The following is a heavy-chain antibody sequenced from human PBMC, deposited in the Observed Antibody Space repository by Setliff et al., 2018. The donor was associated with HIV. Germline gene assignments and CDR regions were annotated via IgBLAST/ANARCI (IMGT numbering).Heavy chain of an antibody. V-gene: IGHV3-9*01. J-gene: IGHJ6*03. CDR3: VKDRSATGRYSSYMDV. CDR1: GFTFNNFA. Sequence: LRLSCEGSGFTFNNFAMHWVRQSPGKGLEWVAGVDWAGDVTAYGDFEKGRCTISRDNVKNSLCLQMHSLTTEDTASYFCVKDRSATGRYSSYMDVWGKGTTVTVSS. CDR2: VDWAGDVT. D-gene: IGHD3-9*01.